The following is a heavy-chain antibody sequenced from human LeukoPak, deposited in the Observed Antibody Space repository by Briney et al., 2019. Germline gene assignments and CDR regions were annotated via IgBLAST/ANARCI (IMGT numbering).Heavy chain of an antibody. CDR2: IYYSGST. D-gene: IGHD2-2*01. Sequence: PSETLSLTCTVSGGSISSYYWSWIRQPPGKGLEWIEYIYYSGSTNYNPSLKSRVTISVDTSKNQFSLKLSSVTAADTAVYYCAREVGDIVVVPAAPSFGFGTAFDIWGQGTMVTVSS. CDR3: AREVGDIVVVPAAPSFGFGTAFDI. J-gene: IGHJ3*02. V-gene: IGHV4-59*01. CDR1: GGSISSYY.